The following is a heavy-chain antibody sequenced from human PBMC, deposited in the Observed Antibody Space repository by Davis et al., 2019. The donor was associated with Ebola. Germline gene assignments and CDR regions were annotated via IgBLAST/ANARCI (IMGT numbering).Heavy chain of an antibody. Sequence: AAVTVSCQASVYTFTSCGISWLRQPPGQGLDWMGWISVYNGNTDYAQKFQGWVTMTRDTSISTAYMELSRLRSDDTAVYYCAREGGAATTPNDYYYYGMDVWGQGTTVTVSS. CDR1: VYTFTSCG. CDR3: AREGGAATTPNDYYYYGMDV. CDR2: ISVYNGNT. J-gene: IGHJ6*02. D-gene: IGHD6-25*01. V-gene: IGHV1-18*01.